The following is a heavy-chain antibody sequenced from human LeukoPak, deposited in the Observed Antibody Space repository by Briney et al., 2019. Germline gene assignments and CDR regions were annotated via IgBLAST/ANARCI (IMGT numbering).Heavy chain of an antibody. D-gene: IGHD3-22*01. V-gene: IGHV4-59*01. J-gene: IGHJ4*02. Sequence: SETLSLTCTVSGRSMSSYYWSWIRQPPGKGLEWIGYTYYSGNTNCNPSLKSRVTISVDTSKNQFSLKVSSVTAADTAVYYCARVFHDSSGYPFDYWGQGTLVTVSS. CDR2: TYYSGNT. CDR1: GRSMSSYY. CDR3: ARVFHDSSGYPFDY.